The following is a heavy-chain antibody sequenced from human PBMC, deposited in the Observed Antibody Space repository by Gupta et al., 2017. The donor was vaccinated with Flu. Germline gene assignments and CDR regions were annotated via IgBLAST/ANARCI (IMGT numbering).Heavy chain of an antibody. Sequence: QVHLQESGPGLVKPSETLSLTCTVSGVPIGSNYWSWVRQPAGKGLEWIGRIYTNDTTNYNPSLKSRVTMSVDTSKKQVSLKLKSVHAADTAIYYWARMEIKRGWFDPWGQGTLVAVSP. CDR1: GVPIGSNY. CDR3: ARMEIKRGWFDP. CDR2: IYTNDTT. J-gene: IGHJ5*02. V-gene: IGHV4-4*07. D-gene: IGHD3-10*01.